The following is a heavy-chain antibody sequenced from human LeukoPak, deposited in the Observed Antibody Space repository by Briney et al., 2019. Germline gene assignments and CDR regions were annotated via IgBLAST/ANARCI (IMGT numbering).Heavy chain of an antibody. CDR1: GFTFSSYW. J-gene: IGHJ4*02. CDR2: IKQDGSEK. V-gene: IGHV3-7*03. CDR3: ARDPSSSGWYDY. D-gene: IGHD6-19*01. Sequence: GGSLRLSXAASGFTFSSYWMSWVRQAPGKGLEWLANIKQDGSEKYYVDSVKGRFTISRDNAKNSLYLQMNSLRAEDTVVYYCARDPSSSGWYDYWGQGTLVTVSS.